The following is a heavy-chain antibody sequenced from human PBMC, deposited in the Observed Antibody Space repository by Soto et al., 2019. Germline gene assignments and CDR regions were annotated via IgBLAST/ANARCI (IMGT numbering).Heavy chain of an antibody. CDR1: GFSLTTNGVG. D-gene: IGHD1-1*01. CDR2: IYWDNDK. J-gene: IGHJ4*02. Sequence: QITLKESGPTLVKSTETLTLTCTFSGFSLTTNGVGVGWIRQPPGKALECLAIIYWDNDKRYSPSLSSRLTSTKDASKTQVVLTIPPVDPVDTATYFCAHRRGGYNWNDGDFDYWGQGTLVTVSS. CDR3: AHRRGGYNWNDGDFDY. V-gene: IGHV2-5*02.